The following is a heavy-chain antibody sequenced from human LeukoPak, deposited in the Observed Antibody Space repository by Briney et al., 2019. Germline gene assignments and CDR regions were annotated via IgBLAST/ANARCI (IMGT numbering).Heavy chain of an antibody. V-gene: IGHV3-30*02. CDR2: IRYDGSNK. CDR3: AKTARNYGDYGEGYYYYYMDV. CDR1: GFTFSSYG. D-gene: IGHD4-17*01. J-gene: IGHJ6*03. Sequence: PGGSLRLSCAASGFTFSSYGMHWVRQAPGKGLEWVAFIRYDGSNKYYADSVKGRFTISRDNSKNTLYLQMNSLRAEDTAVYYCAKTARNYGDYGEGYYYYYMDVWGKGTTVTVSS.